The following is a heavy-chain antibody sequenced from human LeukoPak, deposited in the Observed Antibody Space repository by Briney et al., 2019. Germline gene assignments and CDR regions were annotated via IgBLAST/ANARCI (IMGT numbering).Heavy chain of an antibody. CDR1: GFTFSSYS. J-gene: IGHJ3*02. V-gene: IGHV3-21*01. Sequence: GGPLRLSCAASGFTFSSYSMNWVRQAPGKGLEWVSSISSSSSYIYYADSVKGRFTISRDNAKNSLYLQMNSLRTEDTAVYYCARVSSVAAVHDAFDIWGQGTMVTVSS. CDR2: ISSSSSYI. D-gene: IGHD6-13*01. CDR3: ARVSSVAAVHDAFDI.